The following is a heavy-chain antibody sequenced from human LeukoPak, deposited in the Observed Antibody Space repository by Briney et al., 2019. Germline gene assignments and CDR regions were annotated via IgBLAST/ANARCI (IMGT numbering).Heavy chain of an antibody. Sequence: SSQTLSLTCTVSGGSISSGSYYWSWIRQPAGKGLEWIGRIYTSGSTNYNPSLKSRVTISVDTSKNQFSLRLTSVTAADTAVYFCAREVIDNGCFDYWGQGALVTVSS. D-gene: IGHD2/OR15-2a*01. CDR1: GGSISSGSYY. CDR3: AREVIDNGCFDY. CDR2: IYTSGST. J-gene: IGHJ4*02. V-gene: IGHV4-61*02.